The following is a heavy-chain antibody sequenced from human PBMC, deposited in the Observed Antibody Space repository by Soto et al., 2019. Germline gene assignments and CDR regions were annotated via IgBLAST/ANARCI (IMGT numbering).Heavy chain of an antibody. J-gene: IGHJ4*02. D-gene: IGHD6-19*01. CDR2: IWYDGSNK. CDR3: ARGIAVAGPYFDY. CDR1: GFTFSSYG. Sequence: PGGSLRLSCAASGFTFSSYGMHWVRQAPGKGLEWVAVIWYDGSNKYYADSVKGRFTISRDNSKNTLYLQMNSLRAEDTAVYYCARGIAVAGPYFDYWGQGTLVTVSS. V-gene: IGHV3-33*01.